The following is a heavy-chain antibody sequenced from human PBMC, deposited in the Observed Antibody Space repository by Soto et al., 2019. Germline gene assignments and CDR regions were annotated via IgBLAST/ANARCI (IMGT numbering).Heavy chain of an antibody. J-gene: IGHJ6*02. V-gene: IGHV1-3*01. D-gene: IGHD6-6*01. CDR1: GYTFTSYA. CDR2: INAGNGNT. CDR3: ARYRILEYSSSYYYYYGMDV. Sequence: GASVKVSCKASGYTFTSYAMHWVRQAPGQRLEWMGWINAGNGNTKYSQKFQGRVTITRDTSASTAYMELSSLRSEDTAVYYCARYRILEYSSSYYYYYGMDVWRQRTTVTVSS.